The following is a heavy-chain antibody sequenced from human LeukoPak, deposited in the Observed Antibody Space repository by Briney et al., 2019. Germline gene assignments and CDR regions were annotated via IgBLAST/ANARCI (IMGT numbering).Heavy chain of an antibody. CDR1: GFTFSSYW. CDR2: IKQDGSEK. CDR3: AREGYGYPPHYYYYGMDV. Sequence: GGSLRLSCAASGFTFSSYWMSWVRQAPGKGLEWVANIKQDGSEKYYVDSVKGRFTISRDSAKNSLYLQMNSLRAEDTAVYYCAREGYGYPPHYYYYGMDVWGQGTTVTVSS. V-gene: IGHV3-7*01. J-gene: IGHJ6*02. D-gene: IGHD5-18*01.